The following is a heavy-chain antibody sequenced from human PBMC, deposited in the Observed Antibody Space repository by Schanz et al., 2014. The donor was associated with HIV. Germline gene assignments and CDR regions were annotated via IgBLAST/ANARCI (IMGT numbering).Heavy chain of an antibody. D-gene: IGHD3-10*01. CDR1: GFTFSSYA. CDR2: IKQDGSEK. J-gene: IGHJ4*02. Sequence: EVQLVESGGGLVQPGRSLRLSCAASGFTFSSYAMSWVRQAPGKGLEWVANIKQDGSEKHYVASVKGRFTISRDNAKNSLYLQMSSLRAEDTAVYYCARDSGPGIYWGQGTLVTVSS. CDR3: ARDSGPGIY. V-gene: IGHV3-7*01.